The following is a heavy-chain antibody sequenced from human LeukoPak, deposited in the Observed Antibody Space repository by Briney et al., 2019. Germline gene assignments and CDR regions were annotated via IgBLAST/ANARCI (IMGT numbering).Heavy chain of an antibody. CDR2: ISSSSSYI. D-gene: IGHD3-9*01. V-gene: IGHV3-21*01. J-gene: IGHJ4*02. CDR3: ARDPSYYDILTGYYTGGD. Sequence: GGSLRLSCAASGFTFSSYSMNWVRQAPGKGLEWVSSISSSSSYIYYADSVKGRFTISRDNAKNSLYLQTNSLRAEDTAVYYCARDPSYYDILTGYYTGGDWGQGTLVTVSS. CDR1: GFTFSSYS.